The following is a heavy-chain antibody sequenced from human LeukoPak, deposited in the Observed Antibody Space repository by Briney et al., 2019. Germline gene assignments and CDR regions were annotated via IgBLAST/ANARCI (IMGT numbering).Heavy chain of an antibody. D-gene: IGHD3-10*01. CDR2: IIPIFGTA. Sequence: SVKVCCKASGGTFSSYAISWVRQAPGQGLEWMGGIIPIFGTANYAQKFQDRVTITADESTSTAYMEMSSLRSEDTAVYYCARDLVGLYYFDYWGQGTLVTVSS. J-gene: IGHJ4*02. CDR3: ARDLVGLYYFDY. V-gene: IGHV1-69*13. CDR1: GGTFSSYA.